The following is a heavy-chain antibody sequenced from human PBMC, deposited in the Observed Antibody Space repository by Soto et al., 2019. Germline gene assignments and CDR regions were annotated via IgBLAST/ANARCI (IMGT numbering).Heavy chain of an antibody. CDR3: ARHTSGWHYYDY. D-gene: IGHD6-19*01. Sequence: GGSLRLSCAASGFNFSDHYMNWVRQAPGKGLEWVSYISGSSRYTNFADSVKGRFTISRDNAKNSLYLQMNSLRAEDTAVYYCARHTSGWHYYDYWGQGTPVTVSS. CDR1: GFNFSDHY. J-gene: IGHJ4*02. CDR2: ISGSSRYT. V-gene: IGHV3-11*06.